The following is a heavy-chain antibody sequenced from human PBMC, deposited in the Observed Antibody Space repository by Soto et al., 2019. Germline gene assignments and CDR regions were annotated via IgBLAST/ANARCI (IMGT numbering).Heavy chain of an antibody. V-gene: IGHV5-51*01. CDR3: ALTGGAYCGGDCYSFAFDI. CDR2: IYPGDSDT. Sequence: GESLKISCKGSGYSFTSYWIGWVRQMPGKGLEWMGIIYPGDSDTRYRPSFQGQVTISADKSISTAYLQWNSLKASDTAMYYCALTGGAYCGGDCYSFAFDIWGQGTMVTVSS. CDR1: GYSFTSYW. D-gene: IGHD2-21*02. J-gene: IGHJ3*02.